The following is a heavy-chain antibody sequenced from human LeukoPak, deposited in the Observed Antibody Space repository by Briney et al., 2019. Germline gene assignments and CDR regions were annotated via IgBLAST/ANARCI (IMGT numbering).Heavy chain of an antibody. J-gene: IGHJ4*02. D-gene: IGHD3-10*01. Sequence: GGPLRLSCAASGFTFSRYWMHWVRQAPGEGLVWVSRIDEHGTTIDYAESVRDRFTTSRDNAKNTLYLHMNSLRAEDTAMYYCARDVGGAGSHWGQGSLVTVSS. V-gene: IGHV3-74*01. CDR3: ARDVGGAGSH. CDR1: GFTFSRYW. CDR2: IDEHGTTI.